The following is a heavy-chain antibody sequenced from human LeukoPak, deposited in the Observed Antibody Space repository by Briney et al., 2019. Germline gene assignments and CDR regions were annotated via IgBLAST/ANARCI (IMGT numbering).Heavy chain of an antibody. CDR3: ARDLTPYDSSGSSGD. V-gene: IGHV1-69*05. D-gene: IGHD3-22*01. CDR1: GGTFSSYA. J-gene: IGHJ4*02. Sequence: GASVKVSCKASGGTFSSYAISWVRQAPGQGLEWMGRIIPIFGAANYAQKFQGRVTITTDESTSTAYMELSSLRSEDTAVYYCARDLTPYDSSGSSGDWGQGTLVTVSS. CDR2: IIPIFGAA.